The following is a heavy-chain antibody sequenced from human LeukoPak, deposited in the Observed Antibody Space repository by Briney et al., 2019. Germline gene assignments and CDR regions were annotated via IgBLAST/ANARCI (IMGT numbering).Heavy chain of an antibody. Sequence: GGSLRLSCAASRFTFSIYAMHWVRQAPGKGLEWVAVISYTGMYEYYADSAKGRFTISRDNSKNTLYLQMNSLRVDDTAVYYCARAADYYDSSGQYYMDVWGKGTTVTVSS. CDR3: ARAADYYDSSGQYYMDV. CDR2: ISYTGMYE. J-gene: IGHJ6*03. D-gene: IGHD3-22*01. CDR1: RFTFSIYA. V-gene: IGHV3-30*04.